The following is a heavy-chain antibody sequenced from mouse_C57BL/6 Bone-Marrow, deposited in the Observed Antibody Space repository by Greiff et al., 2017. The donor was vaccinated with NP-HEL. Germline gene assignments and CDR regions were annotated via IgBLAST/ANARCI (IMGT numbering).Heavy chain of an antibody. CDR1: GYSITSGYY. CDR3: ASYYGSSYTWFAY. V-gene: IGHV3-6*01. Sequence: VQLQQSGPGLVKPSQSLSLTCSVTGYSITSGYYWNWIRQFPGNKLEWMGYISYDGSNNYNPSLKNRISITRDTSKNQFFLKLNSVTTEDTATYYCASYYGSSYTWFAYWGQGTLVTVSA. D-gene: IGHD1-1*01. J-gene: IGHJ3*01. CDR2: ISYDGSN.